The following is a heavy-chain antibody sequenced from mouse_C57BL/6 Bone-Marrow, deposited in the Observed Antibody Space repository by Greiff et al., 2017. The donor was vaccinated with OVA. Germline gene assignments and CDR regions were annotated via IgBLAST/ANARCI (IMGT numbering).Heavy chain of an antibody. Sequence: EVQRVESGPGLVKPSQSLSLTCSVTGYSITSGYYWNWIRQFPGNKLEWMGYISYDGSNNYNPSLKNRISITRDTSKNQFFLKLNSVTTEDTATYYCARERDRGYFDYWGQGTTLTVSS. CDR3: ARERDRGYFDY. V-gene: IGHV3-6*01. CDR1: GYSITSGYY. CDR2: ISYDGSN. D-gene: IGHD3-3*01. J-gene: IGHJ2*01.